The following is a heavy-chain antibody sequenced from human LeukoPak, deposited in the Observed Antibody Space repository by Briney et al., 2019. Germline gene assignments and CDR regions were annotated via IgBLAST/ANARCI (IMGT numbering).Heavy chain of an antibody. V-gene: IGHV4-34*01. D-gene: IGHD2-15*01. Sequence: PSETLSLTCVVYGGSFSGYYWSWIRQSPGKGLEWIGEINHRGSTNYNPSLKRRVTISLDTSKNQFSLKLSSVTAADTAVYYCARNSCPSGSCYDNRGYFDYWGQGTLVTVSS. CDR3: ARNSCPSGSCYDNRGYFDY. CDR2: INHRGST. CDR1: GGSFSGYY. J-gene: IGHJ4*02.